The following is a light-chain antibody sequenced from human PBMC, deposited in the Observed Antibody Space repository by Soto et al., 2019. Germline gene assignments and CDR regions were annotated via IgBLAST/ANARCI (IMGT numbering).Light chain of an antibody. V-gene: IGKV3-15*01. J-gene: IGKJ1*01. CDR1: QSVRSTY. Sequence: TVLTQAPGPLALSPGERAILSCRASQSVRSTYLAWYQQKPGQSPRLLIYGASTRATGIPARFSGSGSGTEFTLTISSLQPDDFATYYCQQYNSYWTFGQGTKVDIK. CDR2: GAS. CDR3: QQYNSYWT.